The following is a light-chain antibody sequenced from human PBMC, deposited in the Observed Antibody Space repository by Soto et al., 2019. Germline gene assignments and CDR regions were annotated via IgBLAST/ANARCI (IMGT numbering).Light chain of an antibody. CDR1: QSISSW. CDR2: KAS. J-gene: IGKJ1*01. V-gene: IGKV1-5*03. Sequence: DIQMTXSPSTLSASVGDRVTITCRASQSISSWLAWYQQKPGKAPKLLIYKASSLESGVPSRFSGSGSGTEFTLTISSLQPDDFATYYCQQYNSYWTFGQGTKVEIK. CDR3: QQYNSYWT.